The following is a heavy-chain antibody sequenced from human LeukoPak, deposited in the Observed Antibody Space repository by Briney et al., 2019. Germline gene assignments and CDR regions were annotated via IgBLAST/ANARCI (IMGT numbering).Heavy chain of an antibody. CDR3: ARENFGGGPLGGALDI. V-gene: IGHV3-48*03. J-gene: IGHJ3*02. CDR1: GFSFSSYE. D-gene: IGHD3-16*01. Sequence: PGGSLRLSCAASGFSFSSYEMNWVRQAPGKGPEWVSYISSGGSSIYNADSVKGRFTISRDNAKNSLYVQMNSLRAEDTAVYYYARENFGGGPLGGALDIWGQGTMVTVSS. CDR2: ISSGGSSI.